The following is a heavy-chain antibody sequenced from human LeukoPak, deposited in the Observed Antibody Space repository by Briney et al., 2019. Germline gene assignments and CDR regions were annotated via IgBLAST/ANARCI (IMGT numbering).Heavy chain of an antibody. D-gene: IGHD6-13*01. J-gene: IGHJ4*02. CDR1: GYSISSGYY. Sequence: SETLSLTCAVSGYSISSGYYWGWIRQPPGKGLEWIGSMYHSGSTYYNPSLKSRVTISVDTSKKQLSLKLTSVTAADTAVYYCAREVYSGRPSRSPFDYWGQGTLVTVSS. CDR3: AREVYSGRPSRSPFDY. CDR2: MYHSGST. V-gene: IGHV4-38-2*02.